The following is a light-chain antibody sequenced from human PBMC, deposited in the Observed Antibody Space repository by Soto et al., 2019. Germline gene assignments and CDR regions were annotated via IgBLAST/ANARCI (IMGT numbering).Light chain of an antibody. CDR3: CLSPGSLTWL. CDR2: EVT. J-gene: IGLJ3*02. CDR1: GSDVGDSSH. Sequence: QSALTQPRSVSGSPGQSVTISCTATGSDVGDSSHVSWYQLHPGKAPKLMIYEVTNRPSGVPDRFSGSKSGSTASLTISGLQAEDEAEYYCCLSPGSLTWLFGGGTQLTVL. V-gene: IGLV2-11*01.